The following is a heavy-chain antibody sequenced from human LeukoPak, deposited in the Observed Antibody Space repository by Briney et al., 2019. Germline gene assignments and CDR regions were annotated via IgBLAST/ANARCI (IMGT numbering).Heavy chain of an antibody. Sequence: GESLKISCKASGYTFTGYYLHWVRQAPGQGLEWMGWINPDSGGTNYAQKFQGRVTMTRDTSISTAYMELSSLRSDDTAVYYCARDFGYYDSSAYYYYFDYWGQGTLVTVSS. V-gene: IGHV1-2*02. CDR1: GYTFTGYY. CDR2: INPDSGGT. D-gene: IGHD3-22*01. J-gene: IGHJ4*02. CDR3: ARDFGYYDSSAYYYYFDY.